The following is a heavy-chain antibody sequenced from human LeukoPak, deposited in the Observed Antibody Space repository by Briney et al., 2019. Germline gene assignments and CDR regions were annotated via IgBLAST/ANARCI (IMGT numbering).Heavy chain of an antibody. D-gene: IGHD3-10*01. CDR2: ISYIGST. V-gene: IGHV4-39*01. Sequence: KPSETPSPTLPVSGGSISSRDYSLGWIRQPPGKGPGWVGGISYIGSTYYNPSLKSRVTISVDTSKNQFSLKLSSVTAADTAVYYCARTPNYHGSGTPFDALDIWGRGTMVTVSS. J-gene: IGHJ3*02. CDR1: GGSISSRDYS. CDR3: ARTPNYHGSGTPFDALDI.